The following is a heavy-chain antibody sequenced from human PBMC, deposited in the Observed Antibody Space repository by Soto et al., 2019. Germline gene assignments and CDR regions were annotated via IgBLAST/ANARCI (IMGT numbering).Heavy chain of an antibody. J-gene: IGHJ4*02. Sequence: EVQLVESGGGLIQPGGSLRLSCAVSGFTVSNNYMSWVRQAPGKGLEGVSVIYSGGYTAYGDSVKGRFTISRDNSKNTIYLQMNSRGAAATALFYGATQRGGGGYWGQGTLVTVSS. CDR1: GFTVSNNY. V-gene: IGHV3-53*01. CDR2: IYSGGYT. CDR3: ATQRGGGGY. D-gene: IGHD6-25*01.